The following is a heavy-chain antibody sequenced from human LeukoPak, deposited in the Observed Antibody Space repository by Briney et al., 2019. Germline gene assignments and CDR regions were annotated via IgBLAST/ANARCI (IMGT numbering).Heavy chain of an antibody. Sequence: GGSLRLSCAASGATFSSYSMNWVRQAPGKGLEWVSSISSSSSYIYYADSVKGRFTISRDNAKNSLYLQMNSLRAEDTAVYYCARGTRVTYCSSTSCPSVYWGQGTLVTVSS. CDR2: ISSSSSYI. CDR3: ARGTRVTYCSSTSCPSVY. V-gene: IGHV3-21*01. D-gene: IGHD2-2*01. CDR1: GATFSSYS. J-gene: IGHJ4*02.